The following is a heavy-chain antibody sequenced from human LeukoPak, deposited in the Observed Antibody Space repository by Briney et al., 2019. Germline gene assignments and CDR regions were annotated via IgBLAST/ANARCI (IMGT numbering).Heavy chain of an antibody. V-gene: IGHV3-48*01. Sequence: GGSLRLSCAASGFTFSSYSMNWVRQAPGKGLEWVSYISGSSSTIYYADSVKGRFTISRDNAKNSLYLQMNSLRPEDTAVYYCARDVGPIAAAGADYWGQGTLVTVSS. J-gene: IGHJ4*02. CDR3: ARDVGPIAAAGADY. CDR1: GFTFSSYS. D-gene: IGHD6-13*01. CDR2: ISGSSSTI.